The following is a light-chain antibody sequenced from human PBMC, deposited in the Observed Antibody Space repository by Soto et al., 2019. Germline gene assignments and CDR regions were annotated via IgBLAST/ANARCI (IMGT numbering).Light chain of an antibody. J-gene: IGLJ3*02. V-gene: IGLV2-14*01. CDR2: EVS. Sequence: QSALTQPASVSGSPGQSITISCTGTSSDVGGYNYVSWYQQHPGKAPKLMIYEVSNRPSGVSNRFSGSKSGNTASLTISGLQAEDEDDYSCSSYTSSSAWVFGGGTKLTVL. CDR1: SSDVGGYNY. CDR3: SSYTSSSAWV.